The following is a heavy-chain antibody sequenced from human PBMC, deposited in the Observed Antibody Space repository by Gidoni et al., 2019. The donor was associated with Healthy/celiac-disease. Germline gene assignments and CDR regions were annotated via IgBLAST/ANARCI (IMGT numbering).Heavy chain of an antibody. CDR2: ISGSGGST. Sequence: EVQLLESGGGLVQPGGSLRLSCAASGFTFSSYAMSWVRQAPGKGLEWVSAISGSGGSTYYEDYVKGRFTISRDNSKNTLYLQMNSLRAEDTAVYYCAKGTSWGLGLNYYGMDVWGQGTTVTVSS. D-gene: IGHD7-27*01. V-gene: IGHV3-23*01. CDR3: AKGTSWGLGLNYYGMDV. CDR1: GFTFSSYA. J-gene: IGHJ6*02.